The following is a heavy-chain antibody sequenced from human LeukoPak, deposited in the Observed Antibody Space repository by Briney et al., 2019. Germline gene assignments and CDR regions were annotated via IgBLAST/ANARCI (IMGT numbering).Heavy chain of an antibody. Sequence: SETLSLTCAVYGGSFSGYYWSWIRQPPGKGLEWIGENNHSGSTNYNPSLKSPVTISVDTSKNQFSLKLSSVTAADTAVYYCARGRTGYSYGYLRYYFDYWGQGTLVTVSS. J-gene: IGHJ4*02. D-gene: IGHD5-18*01. V-gene: IGHV4-34*01. CDR2: NNHSGST. CDR3: ARGRTGYSYGYLRYYFDY. CDR1: GGSFSGYY.